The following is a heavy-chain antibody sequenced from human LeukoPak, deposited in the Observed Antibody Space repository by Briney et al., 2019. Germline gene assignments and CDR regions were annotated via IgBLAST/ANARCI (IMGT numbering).Heavy chain of an antibody. J-gene: IGHJ4*02. CDR3: ARAPSGYYPYFDY. Sequence: PGGSLRLSCAASEFTVSSNYMSWVRQAPGKGLEWVSVIYSGGSTYYADSVKGRFTISRDNSKSTLYLQMNSLRAEDATMYYCARAPSGYYPYFDYWGQGTLVTVSS. CDR1: EFTVSSNY. V-gene: IGHV3-66*02. D-gene: IGHD3-3*01. CDR2: IYSGGST.